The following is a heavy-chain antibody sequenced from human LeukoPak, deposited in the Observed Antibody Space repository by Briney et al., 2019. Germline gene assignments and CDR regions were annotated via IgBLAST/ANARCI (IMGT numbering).Heavy chain of an antibody. CDR1: GGSVSSGSYY. Sequence: PSETLSLTCTVSGGSVSSGSYYWSWIRQPPGKGLEWIGYIYYSGSTNYSPSLKSRVTISVDTSKNQFSLKLSSVTAADTAVYYCARDVSTTRPDWYFDLWGRGTLVTVSS. J-gene: IGHJ2*01. V-gene: IGHV4-61*01. CDR2: IYYSGST. CDR3: ARDVSTTRPDWYFDL. D-gene: IGHD1-1*01.